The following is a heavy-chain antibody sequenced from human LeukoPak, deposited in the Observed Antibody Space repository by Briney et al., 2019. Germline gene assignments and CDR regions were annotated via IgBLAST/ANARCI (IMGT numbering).Heavy chain of an antibody. J-gene: IGHJ4*02. CDR2: IYHSGST. CDR1: GGSISSGGYY. V-gene: IGHV4-30-2*01. Sequence: SETLSLTCTVSGGSISSGGYYWSWIRQPPGKGLEWIGYIYHSGSTYYNPSLKSRVTISVDRSTNQFSLKLSSVTAADTAVYYCARETYYDFWSGYYPNDYWGQGTLVTVSS. CDR3: ARETYYDFWSGYYPNDY. D-gene: IGHD3-3*01.